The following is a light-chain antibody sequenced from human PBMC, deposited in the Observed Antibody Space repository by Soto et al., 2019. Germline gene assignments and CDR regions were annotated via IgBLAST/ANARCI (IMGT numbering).Light chain of an antibody. CDR2: AAS. V-gene: IGKV1-27*01. Sequence: DIPMTQSPSSLSASVGDRVTISCRASQGISNYVAWYQQKPGKVPKLLIYAASTLQSGVPSRFSGTGSGTDFTLTISSLQPEDVATYYCQKYNIAPWTFGQGTKVEIK. CDR1: QGISNY. CDR3: QKYNIAPWT. J-gene: IGKJ1*01.